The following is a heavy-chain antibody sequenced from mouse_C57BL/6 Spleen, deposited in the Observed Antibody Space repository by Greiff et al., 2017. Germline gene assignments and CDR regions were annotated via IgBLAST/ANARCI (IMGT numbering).Heavy chain of an antibody. CDR3: ARGYGSSYDY. J-gene: IGHJ2*01. Sequence: QVQLQQSGAELVMPGASVKLSCKASGYTFTSYWMHWVKQRPGQGLEWIGEIDPSDSYTNYNQQFKGKSTLTVDKSSSTAYMQLSSLTSDDAAVYYCARGYGSSYDYWGQGTTLTVSS. CDR1: GYTFTSYW. D-gene: IGHD1-1*01. V-gene: IGHV1-69*01. CDR2: IDPSDSYT.